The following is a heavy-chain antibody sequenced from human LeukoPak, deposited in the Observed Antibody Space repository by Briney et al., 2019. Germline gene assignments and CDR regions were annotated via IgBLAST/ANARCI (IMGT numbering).Heavy chain of an antibody. Sequence: GGSLRLSCAASGFTFSSYAMSWVRQAPGKGLEWVSGVSASGGSTYYADSVKGRFTISRDNSKNTLYLQMNSLRAEDTAVYYCAKARAYSYASDYWGQGTLVTVSS. V-gene: IGHV3-23*01. D-gene: IGHD5-18*01. CDR1: GFTFSSYA. J-gene: IGHJ4*02. CDR3: AKARAYSYASDY. CDR2: VSASGGST.